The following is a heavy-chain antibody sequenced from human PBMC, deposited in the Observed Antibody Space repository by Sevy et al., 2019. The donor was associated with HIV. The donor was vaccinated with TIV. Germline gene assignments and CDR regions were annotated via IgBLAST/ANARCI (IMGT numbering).Heavy chain of an antibody. CDR1: GYTFNNAW. CDR3: TRVEGTTDWGMDV. Sequence: GGSLRLSCAASGYTFNNAWMRWVRQAPGKGLEWIAFIRSKANGGTTEYAASVKGRITISRDDSKSVAYLLMNSLKTEDTAVYYCTRVEGTTDWGMDVWGQGTTVTVSS. D-gene: IGHD1-7*01. J-gene: IGHJ6*02. CDR2: IRSKANGGTT. V-gene: IGHV3-15*08.